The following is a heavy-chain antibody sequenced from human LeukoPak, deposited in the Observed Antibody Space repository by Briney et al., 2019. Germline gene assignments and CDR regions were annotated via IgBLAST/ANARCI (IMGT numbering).Heavy chain of an antibody. CDR2: ISYDGGNK. CDR3: AKESSGYYPTDY. J-gene: IGHJ4*02. D-gene: IGHD3-22*01. V-gene: IGHV3-30*18. CDR1: GFTFSSYG. Sequence: GGSLRLSCAASGFTFSSYGMHWVRQAPGKGLEWVAVISYDGGNKYYADSVKGRFTISRDNSKNTLYLQMNSLRAEDTAVYYCAKESSGYYPTDYWGQGTLVTVSS.